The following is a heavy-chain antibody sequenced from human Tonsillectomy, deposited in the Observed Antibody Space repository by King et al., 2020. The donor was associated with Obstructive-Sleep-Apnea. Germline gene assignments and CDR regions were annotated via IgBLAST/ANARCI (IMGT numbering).Heavy chain of an antibody. V-gene: IGHV3-74*01. D-gene: IGHD2-2*01. CDR3: ARDHGIAVVPAKWGMDV. CDR2: INSDGSRI. Sequence: QLVQSGGGLVQPGGSLRLSCAASGFTFSRYWMHWVRQAPGKGLGWVSHINSDGSRISYADSVKGRFTISRDNAKNTLYLQMNSLRVEDTAVYYCARDHGIAVVPAKWGMDVWGQGTTVTVSS. CDR1: GFTFSRYW. J-gene: IGHJ6*02.